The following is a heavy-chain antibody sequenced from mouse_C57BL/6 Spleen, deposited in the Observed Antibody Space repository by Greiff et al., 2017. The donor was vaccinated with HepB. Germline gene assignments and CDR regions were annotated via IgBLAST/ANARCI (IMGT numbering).Heavy chain of an antibody. V-gene: IGHV3-6*01. CDR3: ARDRGTTVVAPYFDV. CDR2: ISYDGSN. J-gene: IGHJ1*03. Sequence: ESGPGLVKPSQSLSLTCSVTGYSITSGYYWNWIRQFPGNKLEWMGYISYDGSNNYNPSLKNRISITRDTSKNQFFLKLNSVTTEDTATYYCARDRGTTVVAPYFDVWGTGTTVTVSS. D-gene: IGHD1-1*01. CDR1: GYSITSGYY.